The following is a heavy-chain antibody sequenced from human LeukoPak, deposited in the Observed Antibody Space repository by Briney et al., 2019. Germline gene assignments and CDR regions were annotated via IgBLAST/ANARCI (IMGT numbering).Heavy chain of an antibody. Sequence: PSETLSLTCAVYGGSFSGYYWSWIRQPPGKGLEWIGEINHSGSTNYNPSLKSRVTISVDTSKNQFSLKLSSVTAADTAVYYRARGPIYYYYGMDVWGQGTTVTVSS. CDR1: GGSFSGYY. CDR3: ARGPIYYYYGMDV. J-gene: IGHJ6*02. CDR2: INHSGST. V-gene: IGHV4-34*01.